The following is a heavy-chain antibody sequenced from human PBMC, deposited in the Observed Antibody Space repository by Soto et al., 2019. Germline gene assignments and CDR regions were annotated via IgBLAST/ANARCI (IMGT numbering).Heavy chain of an antibody. V-gene: IGHV3-48*02. Sequence: GGSLRLSCAASGFTFSTYSMNWVRQAPGKGLEWVSYISSSSSTIYYADSVKGRFTISRDNAKNSLYLQMNSLRDEDTAVYYCARDLFWSGYYGIYNWLDPWGQGTLVTVS. J-gene: IGHJ5*02. CDR1: GFTFSTYS. CDR3: ARDLFWSGYYGIYNWLDP. CDR2: ISSSSSTI. D-gene: IGHD3-3*01.